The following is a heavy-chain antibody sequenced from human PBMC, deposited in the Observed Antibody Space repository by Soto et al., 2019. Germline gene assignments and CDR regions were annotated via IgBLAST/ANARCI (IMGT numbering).Heavy chain of an antibody. V-gene: IGHV4-59*02. D-gene: IGHD3-16*02. Sequence: SETLSLTCTVSGGSVSTNYWSWIRQPPGKGLEWIGYIFYSGSTNYNPSLKSRVTMSLDMSKNQFSLRLSSVTAVDTAVYYCARATRGLSHDYWGQGTLVTVSS. CDR3: ARATRGLSHDY. CDR2: IFYSGST. CDR1: GGSVSTNY. J-gene: IGHJ4*02.